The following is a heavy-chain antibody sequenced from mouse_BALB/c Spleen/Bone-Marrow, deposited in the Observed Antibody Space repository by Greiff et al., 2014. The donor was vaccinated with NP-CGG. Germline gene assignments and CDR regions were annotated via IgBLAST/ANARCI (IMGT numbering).Heavy chain of an antibody. Sequence: QVQLKESGAELVRPGSSVKISCKASGYAFSSYWMNWVKQRPGQGLEWIGQIYPGDGDTNYNGELKGKATLTADKSSSTAYMQLSSLTSEDSAVYFCARQYGNYFDYWGQGTTLTVSS. CDR3: ARQYGNYFDY. J-gene: IGHJ2*01. CDR2: IYPGDGDT. CDR1: GYAFSSYW. V-gene: IGHV1-80*01. D-gene: IGHD2-10*02.